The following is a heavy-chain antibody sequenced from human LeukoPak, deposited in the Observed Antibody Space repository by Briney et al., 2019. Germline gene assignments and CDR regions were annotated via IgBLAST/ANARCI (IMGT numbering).Heavy chain of an antibody. J-gene: IGHJ4*02. V-gene: IGHV3-13*01. D-gene: IGHD2-15*01. CDR3: ARDHGRYCSGGSCYFGGFFEY. Sequence: GGSLRLSCAASGFTFSRYDMHWVRQATGKSLEWVSAIGTFGDTYYPDSVKGRFTVSRENAKNSLYLQMNSLRAEDTAVYYCARDHGRYCSGGSCYFGGFFEYWGQGTLGTVSS. CDR2: IGTFGDT. CDR1: GFTFSRYD.